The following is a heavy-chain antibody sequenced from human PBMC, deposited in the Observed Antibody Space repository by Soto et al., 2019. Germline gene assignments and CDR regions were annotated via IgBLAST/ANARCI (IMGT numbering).Heavy chain of an antibody. CDR2: FGTSGNT. Sequence: PGGSLRLSCAASGFIVTNYAMSWVRQAPGQGLEWVSTFGTSGNTYYADSVKGRFTISRDNSKNTLFLQMNSLRAEDTALYYCAKRPGYSMGVWGKATTVTVSS. J-gene: IGHJ6*03. CDR3: AKRPGYSMGV. CDR1: GFIVTNYA. V-gene: IGHV3-23*01.